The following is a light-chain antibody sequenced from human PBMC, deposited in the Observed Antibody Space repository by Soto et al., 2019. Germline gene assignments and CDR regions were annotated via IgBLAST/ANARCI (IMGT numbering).Light chain of an antibody. Sequence: QSVLTQPASVSGSPGQSITISCTGNSSDVGSYNLVSWYQQHPGQAPKLMIYEGSKRPSGVSNRFSGSNSGNTASLTISGLQAEDEADYYCCSYAGRTTYYVFGTGTKVTVL. CDR2: EGS. J-gene: IGLJ1*01. CDR3: CSYAGRTTYYV. CDR1: SSDVGSYNL. V-gene: IGLV2-23*01.